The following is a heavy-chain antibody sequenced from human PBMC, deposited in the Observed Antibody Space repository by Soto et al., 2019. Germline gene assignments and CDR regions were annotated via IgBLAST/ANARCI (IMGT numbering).Heavy chain of an antibody. D-gene: IGHD3-10*01. J-gene: IGHJ6*02. CDR3: ARDGMVRGVILYYYGMDV. CDR2: ISSSGSTI. CDR1: GFTFSSYE. Sequence: GESLKISCAASGFTFSSYEMNWVRQAPGKGLEWVSYISSSGSTIYYADSVKGRFTISRDNAKNSLYLQMNSLRAEDTAVYYCARDGMVRGVILYYYGMDVWGQGTTVTVSS. V-gene: IGHV3-48*03.